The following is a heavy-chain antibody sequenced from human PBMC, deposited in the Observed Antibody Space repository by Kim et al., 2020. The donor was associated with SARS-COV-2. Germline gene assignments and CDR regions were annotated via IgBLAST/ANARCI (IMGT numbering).Heavy chain of an antibody. CDR1: GGTFSSYA. CDR3: ARDRGYCSSTSCYVGDYYYGMDV. V-gene: IGHV1-69*13. J-gene: IGHJ6*02. D-gene: IGHD2-2*01. CDR2: IIPIFGTA. Sequence: SVKVSCKASGGTFSSYAISWVRQAPGQGLEWMGGIIPIFGTANYAQKFQGRVTITADESTSTAYMELSSLRSEDTAVYYCARDRGYCSSTSCYVGDYYYGMDVWGQGTTVTVSS.